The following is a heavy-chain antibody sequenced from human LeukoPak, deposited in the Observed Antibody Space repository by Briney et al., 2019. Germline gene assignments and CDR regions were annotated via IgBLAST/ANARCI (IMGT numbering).Heavy chain of an antibody. Sequence: ASVKVSCKASGYTFTSYYMHWVRQAPGQGLEWMGWINPNSGGTNYAQKFQGRVTMTRDASISTAYMELSRLRSDDTAVYYCARAYDILTGYPYYFDYWGQGTLVTVSS. CDR1: GYTFTSYY. CDR3: ARAYDILTGYPYYFDY. D-gene: IGHD3-9*01. J-gene: IGHJ4*02. V-gene: IGHV1-2*02. CDR2: INPNSGGT.